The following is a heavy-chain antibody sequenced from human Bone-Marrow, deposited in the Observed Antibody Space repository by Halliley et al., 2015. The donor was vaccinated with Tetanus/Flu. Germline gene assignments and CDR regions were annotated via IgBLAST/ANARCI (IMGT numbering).Heavy chain of an antibody. CDR2: ISAYNGKT. CDR3: AGAVPPRLTRGGLDV. CDR1: GSTFTSFG. J-gene: IGHJ6*02. V-gene: IGHV1-18*01. D-gene: IGHD3-10*01. Sequence: QVQLVQSGAEVKKPGASVRVSCKASGSTFTSFGINWLRQAPGQGLEWVGWISAYNGKTNNAHKYQGRVTMTTDTSTTTAYMELGGLRPDDTAVYFCAGAVPPRLTRGGLDVGGQGTTVIV.